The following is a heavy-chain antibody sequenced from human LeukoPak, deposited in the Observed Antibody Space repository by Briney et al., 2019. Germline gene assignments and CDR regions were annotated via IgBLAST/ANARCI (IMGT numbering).Heavy chain of an antibody. CDR3: ARHEPSHGVNSPYFDY. CDR1: GYSFTTYW. CDR2: IYPGDSET. D-gene: IGHD4-23*01. V-gene: IGHV5-51*01. J-gene: IGHJ4*02. Sequence: GESLKISCKGSGYSFTTYWIGWVRQMPGKGLEWMGIIYPGDSETRYSPSFQGQVTISADKSISTAYLQWSSLKASDTAMYYCARHEPSHGVNSPYFDYWGQGTLVTVSS.